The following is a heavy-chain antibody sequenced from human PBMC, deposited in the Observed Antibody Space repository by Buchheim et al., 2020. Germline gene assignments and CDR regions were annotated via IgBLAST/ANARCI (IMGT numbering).Heavy chain of an antibody. D-gene: IGHD6-19*01. CDR1: GGSISGXY. V-gene: IGHV4-59*01. J-gene: IGHJ4*02. CDR3: ARVRASGWYFFDF. CDR2: VSYRGTT. Sequence: QVQLQESGPRLVKPSETLSLTCTVSGGSISGXYWSWIRQPPEKGLEWIGYVSYRGTTVSEPSLERRVNXSVDTPNKQCYLKLTSATAADTAVYYCARVRASGWYFFDFWGQGTL.